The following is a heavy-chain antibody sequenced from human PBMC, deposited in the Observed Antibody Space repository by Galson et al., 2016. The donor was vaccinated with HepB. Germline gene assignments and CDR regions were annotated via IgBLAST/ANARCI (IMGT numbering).Heavy chain of an antibody. CDR3: ARRRDILTGCVYYYGMDV. CDR1: GYTFTKYW. CDR2: TYADDSDT. Sequence: QSGAEVTKPGESLKISCKGSGYTFTKYWIAWVRQMPGKGLEWMGSTYADDSDTTYSPSFQGQVTISADRSINTAYLQWSSLKASETAMYYCARRRDILTGCVYYYGMDVWGQGTTVTVS. V-gene: IGHV5-51*01. D-gene: IGHD3-9*01. J-gene: IGHJ6*02.